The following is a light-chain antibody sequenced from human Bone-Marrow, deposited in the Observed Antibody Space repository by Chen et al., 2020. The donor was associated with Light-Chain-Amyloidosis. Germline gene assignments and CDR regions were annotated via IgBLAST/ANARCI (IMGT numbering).Light chain of an antibody. V-gene: IGKV3-20*01. Sequence: EIVLTQSPGTLSLSPGEGANLSCRASQTLSSNYLTWYQQKFGQSPRRLIYGSSSRATGIPDRFTGSGSGTDFTLTINRLEPEDFAMYYCQQYGTSPLTFGGGTKVEIK. CDR2: GSS. J-gene: IGKJ4*01. CDR1: QTLSSNY. CDR3: QQYGTSPLT.